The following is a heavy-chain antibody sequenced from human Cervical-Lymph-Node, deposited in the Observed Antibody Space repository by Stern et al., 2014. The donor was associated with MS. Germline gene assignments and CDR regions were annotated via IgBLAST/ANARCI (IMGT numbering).Heavy chain of an antibody. D-gene: IGHD3-16*02. CDR3: ARDRKGYDYVWGNYRHNLFDT. CDR1: GDSISNNDW. Sequence: VQLVESGPGLVKPSGTLSLTCDVSGDSISNNDWWSWVRQTPGKGLEWIGAIYHGGATNYSPSLKSRVTISLDKSRNQFSLKLSSVTAADTAVYYCARDRKGYDYVWGNYRHNLFDTWGQGTLVTVSS. CDR2: IYHGGAT. J-gene: IGHJ5*02. V-gene: IGHV4-4*02.